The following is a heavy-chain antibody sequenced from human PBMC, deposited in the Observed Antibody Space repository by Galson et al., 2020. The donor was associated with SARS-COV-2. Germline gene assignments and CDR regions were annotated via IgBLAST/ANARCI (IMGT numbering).Heavy chain of an antibody. CDR2: TYYRSQWST. CDR1: GDSVSSNSAA. J-gene: IGHJ3*02. V-gene: IGHV6-1*01. Sequence: SQTLSLTCAISGDSVSSNSAAWNWIRQSPSRRLEWLGRTYYRSQWSTDYAVSVKSRITINPDTSKNQFSLQLNSVTPEDTAIYYCAGRVAGAGSLHIWGQGTMVIVSS. CDR3: AGRVAGAGSLHI. D-gene: IGHD6-13*01.